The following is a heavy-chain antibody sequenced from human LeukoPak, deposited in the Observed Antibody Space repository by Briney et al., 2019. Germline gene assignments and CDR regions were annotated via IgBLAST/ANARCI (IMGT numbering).Heavy chain of an antibody. J-gene: IGHJ4*02. D-gene: IGHD2-2*01. Sequence: ASVKVSCKASGYTFTGYYMHWVRQAPGQGLEWMGWINPNSGGTNYAQKFQGRVTMTRDTSISTAYMEPSRLRSDDMAVYYCARGYCSSTSCSNFDYWGQGTLVTVSS. CDR1: GYTFTGYY. V-gene: IGHV1-2*02. CDR2: INPNSGGT. CDR3: ARGYCSSTSCSNFDY.